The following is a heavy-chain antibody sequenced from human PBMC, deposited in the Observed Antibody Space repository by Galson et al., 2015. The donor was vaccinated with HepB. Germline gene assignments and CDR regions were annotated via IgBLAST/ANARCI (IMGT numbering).Heavy chain of an antibody. CDR2: ISRNSVRR. CDR3: AEGPDSKGDYERDNWFDP. CDR1: GFRFDNYG. J-gene: IGHJ5*02. D-gene: IGHD3-22*01. Sequence: SLRLSCAASGFRFDNYGMHWVRHVPGKSLEWVSGISRNSVRRGYADSVKGRFSISRDNAKNSLYLQMNSLRAEDTAFYYCAEGPDSKGDYERDNWFDPWGQGTLVTVSS. V-gene: IGHV3-9*01.